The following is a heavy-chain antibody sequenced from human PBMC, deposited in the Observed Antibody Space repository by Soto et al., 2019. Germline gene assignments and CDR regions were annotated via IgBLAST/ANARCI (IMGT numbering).Heavy chain of an antibody. D-gene: IGHD2-21*02. Sequence: VGSLRLSCAASGITVSTIYMSWFRQAPGKGLEWVSVIESDGKTHYANSVKGRFTISRDNSQNTLYLQMNSLRPEDSAVYYCAKGSYDCGIWGQGTLVTVSS. V-gene: IGHV3-53*01. CDR3: AKGSYDCGI. CDR1: GITVSTIY. J-gene: IGHJ4*01. CDR2: IESDGKT.